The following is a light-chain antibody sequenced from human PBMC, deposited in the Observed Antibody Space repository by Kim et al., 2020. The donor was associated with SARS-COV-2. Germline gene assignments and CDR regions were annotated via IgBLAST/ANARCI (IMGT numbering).Light chain of an antibody. CDR1: SSNIGRNP. Sequence: QPVLTQPPSVSGTPGQRVTISCSGSSSNIGRNPVSWYQQVPGTAPKFLIYSNSRRPSGVPDRFSGSSSGTAASLAISGLQSEDEADYYCASWDDSLHGPVFGGGTQLTVL. V-gene: IGLV1-44*01. J-gene: IGLJ2*01. CDR2: SNS. CDR3: ASWDDSLHGPV.